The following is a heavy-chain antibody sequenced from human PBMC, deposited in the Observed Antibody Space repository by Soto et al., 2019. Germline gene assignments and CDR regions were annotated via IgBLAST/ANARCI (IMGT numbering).Heavy chain of an antibody. CDR1: GFTFSSYS. V-gene: IGHV3-48*01. D-gene: IGHD6-13*01. J-gene: IGHJ5*02. Sequence: EVQLVESGGGLVQPGGSLRLSCAASGFTFSSYSMNWVRQAPGKGLEWVSYISSSSSTIYYADSVKGRFTISRDNAKNSLYLQMNSVRAEDTAVYYCARGRATAGTRGWFDPWGQGTLVTVSS. CDR3: ARGRATAGTRGWFDP. CDR2: ISSSSSTI.